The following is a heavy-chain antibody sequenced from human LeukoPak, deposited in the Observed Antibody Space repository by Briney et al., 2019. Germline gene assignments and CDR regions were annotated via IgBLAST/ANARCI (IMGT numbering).Heavy chain of an antibody. J-gene: IGHJ4*02. CDR2: IYNSGST. D-gene: IGHD3-10*01. CDR1: GGSISSDY. Sequence: MSSETLSLTCTVSGGSISSDYWSWIRQPPGKGLEWVAYIYNSGSTSYNPSLKSRVTISMNTSKNQFSLKLSSVTAADTAVYYCASSGSYYFTLDYWGQGTLVTVSS. CDR3: ASSGSYYFTLDY. V-gene: IGHV4-59*08.